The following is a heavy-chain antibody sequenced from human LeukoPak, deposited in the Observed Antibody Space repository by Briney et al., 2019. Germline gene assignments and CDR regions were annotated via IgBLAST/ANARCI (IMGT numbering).Heavy chain of an antibody. CDR1: GYSISSGYY. Sequence: SETLSLTCAVSGYSISSGYYWGWIRQPPGKGLERIVSIYHSGSTYYNPSLKSRVTISVDTSKNQFSLKLSSVTAADTAVYYCARPLGYCSSTSCYTYFDYWGQGTLVTVSS. CDR2: IYHSGST. D-gene: IGHD2-2*02. J-gene: IGHJ4*02. V-gene: IGHV4-38-2*01. CDR3: ARPLGYCSSTSCYTYFDY.